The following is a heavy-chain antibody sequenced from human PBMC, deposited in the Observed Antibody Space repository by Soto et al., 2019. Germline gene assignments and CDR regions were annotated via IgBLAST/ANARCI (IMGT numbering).Heavy chain of an antibody. D-gene: IGHD3-3*01. J-gene: IGHJ6*03. CDR3: ARQPYYDFWSGYRYYYYYMDV. CDR2: IYYSGST. CDR1: GCSISSSSYY. Sequence: SETLSLTCTVSGCSISSSSYYWGWIRQPPGKGLEWIGSIYYSGSTYYNPSLKSRVTISVDTSKNQFSLKLSSVTAADTAVYYCARQPYYDFWSGYRYYYYYMDVWGKGTTVTVSS. V-gene: IGHV4-39*01.